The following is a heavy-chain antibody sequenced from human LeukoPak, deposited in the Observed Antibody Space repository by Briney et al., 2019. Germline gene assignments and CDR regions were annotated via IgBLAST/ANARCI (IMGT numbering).Heavy chain of an antibody. V-gene: IGHV4-34*01. J-gene: IGHJ5*02. CDR2: INHSGST. Sequence: PSETLSLTCAVYGGSFSGYYWSWIRQPPGKGLEWIGEINHSGSTNYNPSLKSRVTISVDTSKNQFSLKLSSVTAADTAVYYCARARSRANWFDPWGQGTLVTVSS. CDR3: ARARSRANWFDP. CDR1: GGSFSGYY.